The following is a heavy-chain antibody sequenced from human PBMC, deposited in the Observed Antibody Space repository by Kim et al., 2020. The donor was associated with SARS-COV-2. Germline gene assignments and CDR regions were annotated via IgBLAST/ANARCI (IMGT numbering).Heavy chain of an antibody. CDR1: GFTFSNDG. J-gene: IGHJ6*03. CDR2: IKSKTDGGTK. D-gene: IGHD6-13*01. CDR3: ITDGWGYIWQVYYVDV. Sequence: GGSLRLSCAASGFTFSNDGMSWVRQAPGKGLEWVGRIKSKTDGGTKDYAATVKGRFTISRDDTKNTLNMQMNSLKTEDTAVYYLITDGWGYIWQVYYVDVWGKGTTVTVSS. V-gene: IGHV3-15*01.